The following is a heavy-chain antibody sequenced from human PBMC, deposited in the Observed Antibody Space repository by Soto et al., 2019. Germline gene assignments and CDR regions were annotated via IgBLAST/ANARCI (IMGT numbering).Heavy chain of an antibody. CDR1: GFIFSSYA. CDR2: ISGSGGNT. V-gene: IGHV3-23*01. CDR3: AKRVTSTSSWYFDL. D-gene: IGHD4-17*01. J-gene: IGHJ2*01. Sequence: EGQLLESGGGLVQPGGSLRLSCAASGFIFSSYAMHWVRQAPGKGLEWISAISGSGGNTYYPDSVKGRFTISRDNSRNTLYLQMNSLRAEDTALYYCAKRVTSTSSWYFDLWGRGTLVTVSS.